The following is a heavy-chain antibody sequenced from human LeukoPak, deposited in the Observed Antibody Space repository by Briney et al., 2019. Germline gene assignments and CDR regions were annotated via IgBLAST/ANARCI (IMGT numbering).Heavy chain of an antibody. CDR1: GFTFSSYW. D-gene: IGHD3-10*01. CDR2: INSDGSST. CDR3: ARDRMSYYYGSGSYLGSDY. V-gene: IGHV3-74*01. Sequence: GGSLRLSCAASGFTFSSYWMHWVRQAPGKGLVWVSRINSDGSSTSYADSVKGRFTISRDNAKNSLYLQVNSLRAEDTAVYYCARDRMSYYYGSGSYLGSDYWGQGTLVTVSS. J-gene: IGHJ4*02.